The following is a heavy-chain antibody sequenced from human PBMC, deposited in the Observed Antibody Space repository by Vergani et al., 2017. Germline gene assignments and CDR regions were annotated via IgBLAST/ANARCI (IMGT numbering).Heavy chain of an antibody. D-gene: IGHD1-20*01. CDR2: INHSGST. J-gene: IGHJ4*02. Sequence: QVQLQQWGAGLLKPSETLSLTCAVYGGSFSNYYWSWIRQPPGKGLEWIGEINHSGSTNYNPSLKSRVTISVDTSKNQFSLKLSSVTAADTAVYYCARVTAYWGQGTLVTVSS. CDR3: ARVTAY. CDR1: GGSFSNYY. V-gene: IGHV4-34*01.